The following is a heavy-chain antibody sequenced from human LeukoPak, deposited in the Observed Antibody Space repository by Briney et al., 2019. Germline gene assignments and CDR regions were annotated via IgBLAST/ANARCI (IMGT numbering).Heavy chain of an antibody. CDR2: IYSNTSA. D-gene: IGHD6-6*01. CDR1: GFTISYNY. J-gene: IGHJ5*02. CDR3: ARDIPVDSRSSVPKPVRDS. V-gene: IGHV3-53*04. Sequence: GGSLRLSCAASGFTISYNYMSWVRQAPGKGLQWVSVIYSNTSAYYADSVKGRFTISRHNSKNTLYLQMTSLRAEDTAVYYCARDIPVDSRSSVPKPVRDSWGQGTLVTVSS.